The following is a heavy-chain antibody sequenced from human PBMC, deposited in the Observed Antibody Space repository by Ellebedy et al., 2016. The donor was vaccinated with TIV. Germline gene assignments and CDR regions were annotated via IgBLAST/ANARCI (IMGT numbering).Heavy chain of an antibody. V-gene: IGHV1-69*04. D-gene: IGHD3-10*01. CDR2: IIPILGIA. Sequence: SVKVSCXASGGTFSSYAISWVRQAPGQGLEWMGRIIPILGIANYAQKFQGRVTITADKSTSTAYMELSSLRSEDTAVYYCARPSPMVRGVSYYYGMDVWGQGTTVTVSS. CDR1: GGTFSSYA. J-gene: IGHJ6*02. CDR3: ARPSPMVRGVSYYYGMDV.